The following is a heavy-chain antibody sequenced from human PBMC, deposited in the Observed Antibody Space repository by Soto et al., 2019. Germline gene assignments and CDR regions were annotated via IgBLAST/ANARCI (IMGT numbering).Heavy chain of an antibody. Sequence: EVQLVESGGGLVQPGGSLRLSCAASGFTFSSYWMSWVRQAPGKGLEWVANIKQDGSEKYYVDSVKGRFTISRDNAKNSLYLQMNSLRAEDTAVYYCARDGFETVTTDYYYGMDVWGQGTTVTVSS. V-gene: IGHV3-7*03. CDR2: IKQDGSEK. CDR3: ARDGFETVTTDYYYGMDV. D-gene: IGHD4-4*01. CDR1: GFTFSSYW. J-gene: IGHJ6*02.